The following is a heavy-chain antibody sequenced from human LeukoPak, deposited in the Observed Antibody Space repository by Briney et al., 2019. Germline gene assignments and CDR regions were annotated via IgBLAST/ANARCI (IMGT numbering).Heavy chain of an antibody. Sequence: PGGSLRLSCAASGFTFSSYSMNWVRQAPGKGLEWVSYISSSSSTIYYADSVKGRFTISRDNAKNSLYLQMNSLRAEDTAVYYCTRPPSSSSNDWFDPWGQGTLVTVSS. J-gene: IGHJ5*02. CDR1: GFTFSSYS. V-gene: IGHV3-48*04. CDR2: ISSSSSTI. CDR3: TRPPSSSSNDWFDP. D-gene: IGHD6-13*01.